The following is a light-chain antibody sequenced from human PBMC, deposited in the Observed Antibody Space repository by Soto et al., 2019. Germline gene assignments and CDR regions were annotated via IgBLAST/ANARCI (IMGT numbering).Light chain of an antibody. CDR3: QHYDNSPLT. Sequence: EIVLTQSPGILSLSPGERATLSCRASQSISSSHLVWYQQKPGQAPRLLIYSASSRAIGIPDRFSGSGSGTDFTLTISRLEPEDFALYYCQHYDNSPLTFRGGTKVEI. J-gene: IGKJ4*01. CDR1: QSISSSH. CDR2: SAS. V-gene: IGKV3-20*01.